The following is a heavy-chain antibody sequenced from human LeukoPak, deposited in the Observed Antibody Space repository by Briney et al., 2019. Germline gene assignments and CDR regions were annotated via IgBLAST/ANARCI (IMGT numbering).Heavy chain of an antibody. D-gene: IGHD3-10*01. V-gene: IGHV3-33*01. Sequence: QPGRSLRLSCAASGFTFNSYGMHWVRQAPGKGLEWVAVIWYDGSNEYYAGSVKGRFTISRDNSKNTLYLQMNSLRAEDTAVYYCATVAGRFYGSGSYQGLDCWGQGTLVTVSS. CDR3: ATVAGRFYGSGSYQGLDC. CDR2: IWYDGSNE. J-gene: IGHJ4*02. CDR1: GFTFNSYG.